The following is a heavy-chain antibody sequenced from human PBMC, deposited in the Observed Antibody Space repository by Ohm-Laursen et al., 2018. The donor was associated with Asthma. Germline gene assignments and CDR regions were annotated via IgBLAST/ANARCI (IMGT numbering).Heavy chain of an antibody. CDR3: ARVLSYYDHSSYYDRIDY. Sequence: ASVKVSCKASGYTFTGYYMHWVRQAPGQGLEWMGRINPNSGGTNYAQKFQGRVTMTRDTSISTAYMELSRLRSDDTAVYYCARVLSYYDHSSYYDRIDYWGQGSLVTVSS. D-gene: IGHD3-22*01. J-gene: IGHJ4*02. V-gene: IGHV1-2*06. CDR2: INPNSGGT. CDR1: GYTFTGYY.